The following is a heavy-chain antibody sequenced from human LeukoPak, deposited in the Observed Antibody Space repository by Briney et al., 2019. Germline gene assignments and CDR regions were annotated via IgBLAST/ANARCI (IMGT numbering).Heavy chain of an antibody. CDR1: GFTFSSYG. CDR3: AKRIAAYDMDV. CDR2: TSYDGSNK. V-gene: IGHV3-30*18. Sequence: PGRSLRLSCAASGFTFSSYGMHWVRQAPGKGLEWVALTSYDGSNKNYAESVKGRFTISRDNSKNTLYLQMNSLRPEDTAVYYCAKRIAAYDMDVWGQGTTVTVSS. J-gene: IGHJ6*02. D-gene: IGHD6-13*01.